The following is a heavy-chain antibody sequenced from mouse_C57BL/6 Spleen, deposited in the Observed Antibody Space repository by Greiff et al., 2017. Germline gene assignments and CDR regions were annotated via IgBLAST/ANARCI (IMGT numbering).Heavy chain of an antibody. V-gene: IGHV14-4*01. D-gene: IGHD1-1*01. CDR1: GFNIKDDY. CDR2: IDPENGDT. CDR3: TRDGSSYHYYAMDY. Sequence: VQLQQSGAELVRPGASVKLSCTASGFNIKDDYMHWVKQRPEQGLEWIGWIDPENGDTEYASKFQGKATITADTSSNTAYLQLSSLTSEDTAVYYCTRDGSSYHYYAMDYWGQGTSVTVSS. J-gene: IGHJ4*01.